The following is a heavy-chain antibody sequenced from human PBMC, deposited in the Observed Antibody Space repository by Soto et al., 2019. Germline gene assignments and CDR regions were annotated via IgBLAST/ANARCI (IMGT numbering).Heavy chain of an antibody. D-gene: IGHD2-2*01. CDR3: ARAPSLRKYCSSTSCAMDA. CDR1: GGTFRSYI. Sequence: SVRVAFQAAGGTFRSYIISLVRQAPGQGLEWMGRIIPILGIANYAQKFQGRVTITADKSTSTAYMELSSLRSEDTAVYYCARAPSLRKYCSSTSCAMDAGGKGTTVT. V-gene: IGHV1-69*02. CDR2: IIPILGIA. J-gene: IGHJ6*03.